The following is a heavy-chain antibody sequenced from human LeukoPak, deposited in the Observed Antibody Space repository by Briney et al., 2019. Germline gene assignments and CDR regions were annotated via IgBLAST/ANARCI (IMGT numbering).Heavy chain of an antibody. Sequence: PGGSLRLSCAASGFSFGTYAMHWVRQAPGKGLEWVALILYDGSLENTADSVRGRFIISRDNSKNTLFLQMNSLRIEDTAVYYCARGAILGGYNLIDDWGQGTLVRGSS. J-gene: IGHJ4*02. CDR2: ILYDGSLE. CDR1: GFSFGTYA. V-gene: IGHV3-30*04. CDR3: ARGAILGGYNLIDD. D-gene: IGHD1-26*01.